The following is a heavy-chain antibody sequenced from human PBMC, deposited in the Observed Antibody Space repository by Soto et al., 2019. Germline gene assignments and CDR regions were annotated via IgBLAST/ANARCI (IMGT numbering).Heavy chain of an antibody. CDR3: ARDSMATIDYYYYYMDV. Sequence: ASVKVSCKASGGTFSSYTISWVRQAPGQGLEWMGRIIPILGIANYAQKFQGRVTITADKSTSTAYMELSSLRSEDTAVYYCARDSMATIDYYYYYMDVWGKGTTVTVSS. CDR1: GGTFSSYT. V-gene: IGHV1-69*04. J-gene: IGHJ6*03. CDR2: IIPILGIA. D-gene: IGHD5-12*01.